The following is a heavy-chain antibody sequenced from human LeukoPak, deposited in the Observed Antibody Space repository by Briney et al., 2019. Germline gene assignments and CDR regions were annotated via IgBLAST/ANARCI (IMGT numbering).Heavy chain of an antibody. J-gene: IGHJ6*03. Sequence: ASVKVSCKASTYISSNFGISWVRLAPGGGLEWMGWVSGDNGQTNYGHKFYGRVTMTMETSTNTASMELRGLRSDDTAIYYCARVYLYTTGWSAAYYYFMDVWGKGTTVIVSS. CDR3: ARVYLYTTGWSAAYYYFMDV. D-gene: IGHD3-16*02. CDR2: VSGDNGQT. V-gene: IGHV1-18*01. CDR1: TYISSNFG.